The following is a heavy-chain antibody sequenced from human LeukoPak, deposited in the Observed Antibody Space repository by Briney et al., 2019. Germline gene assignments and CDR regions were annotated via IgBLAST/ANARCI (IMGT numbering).Heavy chain of an antibody. Sequence: SETLSLTCAVYGGSFSGYYWSWIRQPPGKGLEWLGEINHSGSTNYNPSLKSRVTISVDTSKNQFSLKLSSVTAADTAVFYCARGQWPDYWGQGTLLIVSS. CDR3: ARGQWPDY. D-gene: IGHD6-19*01. CDR1: GGSFSGYY. J-gene: IGHJ4*02. V-gene: IGHV4-34*01. CDR2: INHSGST.